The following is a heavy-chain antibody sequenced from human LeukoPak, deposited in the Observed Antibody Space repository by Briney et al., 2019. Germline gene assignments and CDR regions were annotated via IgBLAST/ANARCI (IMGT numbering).Heavy chain of an antibody. Sequence: KPGGSLRLSCAASGFTFSSYSMNWVRQAPGKGLEWVSSISYTSSYIYYADSVKGRFTISRGNAKNSLFPQMNSLRAEDTAVYYCAREGLYGDYAGHWGQGTLVTVSS. V-gene: IGHV3-21*01. J-gene: IGHJ4*02. D-gene: IGHD4-17*01. CDR2: ISYTSSYI. CDR1: GFTFSSYS. CDR3: AREGLYGDYAGH.